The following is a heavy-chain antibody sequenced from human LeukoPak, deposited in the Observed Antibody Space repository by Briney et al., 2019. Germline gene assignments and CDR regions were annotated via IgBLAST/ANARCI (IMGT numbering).Heavy chain of an antibody. D-gene: IGHD2-15*01. V-gene: IGHV3-21*01. J-gene: IGHJ3*02. CDR3: ARDRRIASVVVVAASFAFDI. CDR1: GFTFSSYS. CDR2: ISSSSYI. Sequence: GGSLRLSCAAPGFTFSSYSMNWVRQAPGKGLEWVSSISSSSYIYYADSVKGRFTISRDNAKNSLYLQMNSLRAEDTAVYYCARDRRIASVVVVAASFAFDIWGQGTMVTVSS.